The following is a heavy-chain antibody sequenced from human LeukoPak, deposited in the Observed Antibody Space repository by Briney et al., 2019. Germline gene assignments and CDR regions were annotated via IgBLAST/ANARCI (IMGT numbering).Heavy chain of an antibody. V-gene: IGHV3-23*01. CDR3: AELGITMIGGV. D-gene: IGHD3-10*02. J-gene: IGHJ6*04. CDR1: GFTFSSYG. Sequence: QSGGSLRLSCAASGFTFSSYGMSWVRQAPGKGLEWVSAIGGSGGSTYYADSVKGRFTISRDNAKNSLYLQMNSLRAEDTAVYYCAELGITMIGGVWGKGTTVTISS. CDR2: IGGSGGST.